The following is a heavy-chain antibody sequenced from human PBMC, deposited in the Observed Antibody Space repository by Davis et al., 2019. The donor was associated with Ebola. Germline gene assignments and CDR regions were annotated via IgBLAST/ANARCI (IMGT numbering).Heavy chain of an antibody. CDR2: INPRSGTT. CDR3: ARDMVYYLRDY. Sequence: ASVTVSCKASGYTFTNYHMHWLRQAPGQGLEWMGMINPRSGTTRFAQKFHGRVSMARDTSTSTVYMELYSLISDDTAIYYCARDMVYYLRDYWGQGSLVTVSS. CDR1: GYTFTNYH. J-gene: IGHJ4*02. D-gene: IGHD2-8*01. V-gene: IGHV1-46*01.